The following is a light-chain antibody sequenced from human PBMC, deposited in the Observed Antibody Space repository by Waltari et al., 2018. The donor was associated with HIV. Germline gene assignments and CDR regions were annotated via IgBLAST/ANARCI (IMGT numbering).Light chain of an antibody. CDR3: SSRDSNHNLL. J-gene: IGLJ3*02. V-gene: IGLV3-19*01. Sequence: SSAVSQDPAVSVALGQTVRFTCQGDSLREYYETWYQQKAGHAPILVIYGRSNRPSVIPGRFAGSSSGNTASLTVRGDHEEDDDDYYCSSRDSNHNLLFGGGTKVTVL. CDR2: GRS. CDR1: SLREYY.